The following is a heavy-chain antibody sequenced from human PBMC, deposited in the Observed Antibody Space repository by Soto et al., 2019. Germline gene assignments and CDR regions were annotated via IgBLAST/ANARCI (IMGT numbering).Heavy chain of an antibody. D-gene: IGHD2-8*02. V-gene: IGHV3-15*07. CDR3: TTLFGSRYWSRYYYGMDV. CDR1: GVTFRNAW. Sequence: VVLLRLSCAASGVTFRNAWRNWVRQAQGKGLEWVGRIKSKTDGGTTDYAAPVKGRFTISRDDSKNTLYLQMNSLKTEDTAVYYCTTLFGSRYWSRYYYGMDVWGQGTTVTVSS. J-gene: IGHJ6*02. CDR2: IKSKTDGGTT.